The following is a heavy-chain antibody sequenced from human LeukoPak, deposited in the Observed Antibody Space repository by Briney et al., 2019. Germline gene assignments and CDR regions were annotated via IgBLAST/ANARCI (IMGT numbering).Heavy chain of an antibody. J-gene: IGHJ5*02. D-gene: IGHD6-19*01. Sequence: SETLSLTCAVYGGPFSDYYWNWIRQPPGKGLEWIGYIYYSGSTNYNPSLKSRVTISVDTSKNQFSLKLSSVTAADTAVYYCARHTGARYAYSSALFRFDPWGQGTLVTVSS. CDR1: GGPFSDYY. V-gene: IGHV4-59*08. CDR3: ARHTGARYAYSSALFRFDP. CDR2: IYYSGST.